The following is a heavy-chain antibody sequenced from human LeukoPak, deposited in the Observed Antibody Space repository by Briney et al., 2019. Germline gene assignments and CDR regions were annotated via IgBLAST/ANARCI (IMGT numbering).Heavy chain of an antibody. J-gene: IGHJ3*02. D-gene: IGHD4-11*01. CDR1: GFIFSSYA. CDR2: ISYDGSNK. V-gene: IGHV3-30-3*01. Sequence: GGSLRLSCAASGFIFSSYAMHWVRQAPGKGLDWVASISYDGSNKYYADSVKGRFTISRDSSKNTLYLQMNSLGAEDTALYYCARDNWRDYLADALDIWGQGTMVTVSS. CDR3: ARDNWRDYLADALDI.